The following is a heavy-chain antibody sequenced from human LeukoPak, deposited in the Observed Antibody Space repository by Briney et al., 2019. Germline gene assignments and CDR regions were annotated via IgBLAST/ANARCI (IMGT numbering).Heavy chain of an antibody. CDR1: GFTFSSYE. CDR3: AKDDYGGNPGAFDI. J-gene: IGHJ3*02. Sequence: GGSLRLSCAASGFTFSSYEMNWVRQAPGKGLEWVSYISSSGNTIYYADSVKGRFTISRDNAKNSLYLQMNSLRAEDTAVYYCAKDDYGGNPGAFDIWGQGTMVTVSS. D-gene: IGHD4-23*01. V-gene: IGHV3-48*03. CDR2: ISSSGNTI.